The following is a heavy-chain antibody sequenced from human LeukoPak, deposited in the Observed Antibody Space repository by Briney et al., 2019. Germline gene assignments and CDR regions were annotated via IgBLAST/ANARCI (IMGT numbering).Heavy chain of an antibody. Sequence: GGSLRLSCAASGFTFGDSWMYWVRQAPGKGLAWVSRINADGRTTRYADSVKGRFTISRDNAKNTLYLEMKSLRADDTALYYCARGPTGDTRPIEHWGQGTLVTVSS. CDR2: INADGRTT. J-gene: IGHJ4*02. CDR1: GFTFGDSW. V-gene: IGHV3-74*01. CDR3: ARGPTGDTRPIEH. D-gene: IGHD2-21*02.